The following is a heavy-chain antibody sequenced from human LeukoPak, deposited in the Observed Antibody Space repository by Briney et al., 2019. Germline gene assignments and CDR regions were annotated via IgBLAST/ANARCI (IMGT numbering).Heavy chain of an antibody. V-gene: IGHV3-30*14. CDR3: ARAGYCSSTSCPGLDGMDV. Sequence: GGSLRLSCAASGFTFSSYAMHWVRQAPGKGLEWVAVISYDGSNKYYADSVKGRFTISRDNSKNTLYLQMNSLRAEDTAVYHCARAGYCSSTSCPGLDGMDVWGQGTTVTVSS. CDR2: ISYDGSNK. D-gene: IGHD2-2*01. J-gene: IGHJ6*02. CDR1: GFTFSSYA.